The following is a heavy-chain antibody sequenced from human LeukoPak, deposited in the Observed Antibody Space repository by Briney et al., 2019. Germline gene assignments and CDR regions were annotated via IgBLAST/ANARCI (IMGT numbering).Heavy chain of an antibody. CDR3: ARDRGKVAGLFDY. V-gene: IGHV3-21*01. Sequence: PGGSLRLSCVASGFTFSSYSMNWVRQAPGKGLEWVSSISSSSSYIYYADSVKGRFTISRDNAKNSLYLQMNSLRAEDTAVYYCARDRGKVAGLFDYWGQGTLVTVSS. J-gene: IGHJ4*02. CDR1: GFTFSSYS. CDR2: ISSSSSYI. D-gene: IGHD6-19*01.